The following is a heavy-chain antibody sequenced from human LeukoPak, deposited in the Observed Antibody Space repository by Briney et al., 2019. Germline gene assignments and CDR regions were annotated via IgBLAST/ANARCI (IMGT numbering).Heavy chain of an antibody. Sequence: SETLSLTCTVSGGCITTNYWSWIRQPPGKGPEWIAYMYHDGATYYNPSLESRVTISMDTSKKQLSLKLSSVTAADTAVYYCARRRTGDYFDYWGQGTLVTVSS. D-gene: IGHD1-14*01. CDR1: GGCITTNY. V-gene: IGHV4-59*12. CDR2: MYHDGAT. J-gene: IGHJ4*02. CDR3: ARRRTGDYFDY.